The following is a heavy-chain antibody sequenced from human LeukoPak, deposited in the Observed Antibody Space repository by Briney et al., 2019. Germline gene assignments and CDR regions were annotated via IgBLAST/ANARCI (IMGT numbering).Heavy chain of an antibody. CDR2: ISGSGGST. CDR1: GFTFSSYA. D-gene: IGHD2-2*01. Sequence: GGSLRLSCAASGFTFSSYAMSWVRQAPGKGLEWVSAISGSGGSTYYADSVKGRFTISRDNSKNTLYLQMNSLGAEDTAVYYCAKDRYCSSTSCYTGFDYWGQGTLVTVSS. J-gene: IGHJ4*02. CDR3: AKDRYCSSTSCYTGFDY. V-gene: IGHV3-23*01.